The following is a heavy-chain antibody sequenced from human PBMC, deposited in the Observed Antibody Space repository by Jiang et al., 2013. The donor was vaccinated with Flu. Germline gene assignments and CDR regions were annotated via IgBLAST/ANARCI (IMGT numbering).Heavy chain of an antibody. D-gene: IGHD1-26*01. CDR2: IYYNGNT. J-gene: IGHJ4*02. CDR1: GASISSNGYY. Sequence: SGPGLVKPPQTLSLTCTVSGASISSNGYYWTWIRQRSGKGLDWIGNIYYNGNTYYNPSLKRRVIMSGDTSNNQFSLKMTSVTAADTAVYYCARVAHGAGAIQPRLDYWGQGTLVTSPQ. V-gene: IGHV4-31*03. CDR3: ARVAHGAGAIQPRLDY.